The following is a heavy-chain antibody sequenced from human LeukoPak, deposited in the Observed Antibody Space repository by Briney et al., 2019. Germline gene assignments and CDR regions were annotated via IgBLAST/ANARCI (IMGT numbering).Heavy chain of an antibody. Sequence: GGSLRLSCAASGFTFSGSAMHWVRQASGKGLEWVGRIRSKANSYATAYAASVKGRFTISRDDSKNTAYLQMNSLKTEDTAVYYCARLSLITMTGTPFDYWGQGTLVTVSS. CDR1: GFTFSGSA. CDR2: IRSKANSYAT. D-gene: IGHD3-22*01. J-gene: IGHJ4*02. V-gene: IGHV3-73*01. CDR3: ARLSLITMTGTPFDY.